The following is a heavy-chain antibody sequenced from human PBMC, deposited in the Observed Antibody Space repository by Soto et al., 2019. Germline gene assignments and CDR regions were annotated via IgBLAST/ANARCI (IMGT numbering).Heavy chain of an antibody. CDR1: GFTVSSNY. CDR2: IYSGGST. J-gene: IGHJ4*02. D-gene: IGHD2-15*01. CDR3: ARAREICSGGSCLTSDY. Sequence: EVQLVESGGGLVQPGGSLRLSCAASGFTVSSNYMSWVRQAPGKGLEWVSVIYSGGSTYYADSVKGRFTISRDNSKNTLYLQMNSLSAEDTAVYYCARAREICSGGSCLTSDYWGQGTLVTVSS. V-gene: IGHV3-66*01.